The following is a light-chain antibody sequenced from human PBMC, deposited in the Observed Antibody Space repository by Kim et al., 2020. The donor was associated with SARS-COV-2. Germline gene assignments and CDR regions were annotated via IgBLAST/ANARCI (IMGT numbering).Light chain of an antibody. CDR1: SGYSNYK. V-gene: IGLV9-49*03. CDR2: VGTGGIVG. CDR3: GADHGSGSNFVVV. Sequence: YPLSSGYSNYKVDWYQQRPGKGPRFVMRVGTGGIVGSKGDGIPDRFSVLGSGLNRYLTIKNIQEEDESDYHCGADHGSGSNFVVVFGGGTQLTVL. J-gene: IGLJ2*01.